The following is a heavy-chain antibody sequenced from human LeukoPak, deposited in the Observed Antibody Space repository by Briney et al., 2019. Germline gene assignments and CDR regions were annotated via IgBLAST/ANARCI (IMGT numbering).Heavy chain of an antibody. Sequence: ASVKVSCKASGYTFTGYYMHWVRQAPGQGLEWMGWINPNSGGTNYAQKFQGRVTMTRDTSISTAYMELSRLRSDDTAVYYCARALDRRYCSSTSCPLDYWGQGTLVTVSS. V-gene: IGHV1-2*02. CDR2: INPNSGGT. J-gene: IGHJ4*02. CDR3: ARALDRRYCSSTSCPLDY. CDR1: GYTFTGYY. D-gene: IGHD2-2*01.